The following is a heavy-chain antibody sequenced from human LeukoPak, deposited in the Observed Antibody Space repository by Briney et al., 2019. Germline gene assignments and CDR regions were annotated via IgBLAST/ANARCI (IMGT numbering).Heavy chain of an antibody. D-gene: IGHD2-15*01. CDR3: ARGAHIRIASYYYMDV. V-gene: IGHV1-46*01. Sequence: ASVKVSCKASGYSLTSYYMHWMRQAPGQGLEWMGITNPSGGNTKYAQKFQGRVTMTRDMSTSTVYMELSSLRSEDTALYYCARGAHIRIASYYYMDVWGKGTTVTVSS. J-gene: IGHJ6*03. CDR2: TNPSGGNT. CDR1: GYSLTSYY.